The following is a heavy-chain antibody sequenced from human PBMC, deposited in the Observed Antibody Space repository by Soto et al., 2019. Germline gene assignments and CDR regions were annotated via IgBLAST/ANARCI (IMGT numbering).Heavy chain of an antibody. CDR2: IYSDGST. J-gene: IGHJ1*01. D-gene: IGHD2-21*02. Sequence: GGSLRLSCAASGFTVNSNYMSWVRQAPGKGLEWVSVIYSDGSTYYADSVKGRFTISRDNAKNSLYLQMDSLRAEDTAVYYCARRELVSCGGDCYSKYFQYWGQGTLVTVSS. CDR3: ARRELVSCGGDCYSKYFQY. V-gene: IGHV3-66*04. CDR1: GFTVNSNY.